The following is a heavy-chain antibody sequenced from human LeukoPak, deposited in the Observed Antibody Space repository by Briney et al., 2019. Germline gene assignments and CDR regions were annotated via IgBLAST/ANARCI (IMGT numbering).Heavy chain of an antibody. Sequence: GASVKVSCEASGYTFTAYYMHWVRQAPGHGLEWMGIINPSAGSTTYAQKFQGRVAMTRDTSTSTVYMELSSLRSEDTAVYYCARDRRYNDYDYCFDSWGQGTLVTVSS. CDR1: GYTFTAYY. CDR3: ARDRRYNDYDYCFDS. V-gene: IGHV1-46*01. J-gene: IGHJ4*02. CDR2: INPSAGST. D-gene: IGHD5-12*01.